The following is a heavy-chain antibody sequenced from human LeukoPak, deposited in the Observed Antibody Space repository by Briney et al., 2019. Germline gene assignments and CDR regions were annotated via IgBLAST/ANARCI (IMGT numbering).Heavy chain of an antibody. D-gene: IGHD3-10*01. CDR3: ARRAYYSVSGSYRWFDS. J-gene: IGHJ5*01. V-gene: IGHV5-51*01. Sequence: GESLKISCEGSGYSFTSYWIGWVRQMPGKGLEWMGMIYPDDSDTRYSPSFQGQDTISVDKSISTAYLQWSSLKASDPAMYYCARRAYYSVSGSYRWFDSWGQGTLVTVSS. CDR1: GYSFTSYW. CDR2: IYPDDSDT.